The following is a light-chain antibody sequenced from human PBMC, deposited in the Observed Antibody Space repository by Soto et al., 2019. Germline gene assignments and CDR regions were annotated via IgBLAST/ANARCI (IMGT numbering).Light chain of an antibody. CDR3: ATWDDSLSGGV. CDR2: RNN. V-gene: IGLV1-47*01. CDR1: SSNIGTNY. Sequence: QSVLTQPPAVSVTPGQRVTISCSGSSSNIGTNYVYWYQQVPGTAPKLLIYRNNQWPSGIPDRFSGSKSGTSASLAISGLRAEDEADYYCATWDDSLSGGVFGGGTKLTVL. J-gene: IGLJ3*02.